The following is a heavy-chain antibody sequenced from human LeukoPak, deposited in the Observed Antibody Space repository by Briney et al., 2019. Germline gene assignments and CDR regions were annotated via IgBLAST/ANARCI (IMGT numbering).Heavy chain of an antibody. CDR3: AKGIAAAGTGGVWFDP. J-gene: IGHJ5*02. D-gene: IGHD6-13*01. V-gene: IGHV3-23*01. CDR1: GFTFSSYW. CDR2: ISGSGGST. Sequence: GGSLRLSCAASGFTFSSYWMYWVRQAPGKGLVWVSAISGSGGSTYYADSVKGRFTISRDNSKNTLYLQMNSLRAEDTAVYYCAKGIAAAGTGGVWFDPWGQGTLVTVSS.